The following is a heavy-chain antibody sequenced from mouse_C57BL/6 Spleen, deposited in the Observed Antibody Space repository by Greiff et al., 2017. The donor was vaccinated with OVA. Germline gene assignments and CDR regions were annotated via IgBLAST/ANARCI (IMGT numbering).Heavy chain of an antibody. CDR1: GFSLTSYG. J-gene: IGHJ3*01. V-gene: IGHV2-2*01. CDR2: IWSGGST. Sequence: VKLVESGPGLVQPSQSLSITCTVSGFSLTSYGVHWVRQSPGKGLEWLGVIWSGGSTDYNAAFISRLSISKDNSKSQVFFKMNSLQADDTAIYYCARSMGLGRFAYWGQGTLVTVSA. D-gene: IGHD4-1*01. CDR3: ARSMGLGRFAY.